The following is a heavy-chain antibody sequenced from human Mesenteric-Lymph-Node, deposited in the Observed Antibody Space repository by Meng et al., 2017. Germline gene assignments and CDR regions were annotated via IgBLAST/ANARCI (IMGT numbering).Heavy chain of an antibody. CDR1: GGSISSGGYY. V-gene: IGHV4-31*03. CDR3: ARASYGSGSPLGESWFDP. CDR2: IHSSGST. Sequence: QGPLQEPGPGLAKPSQPLSPTCTVSGGSISSGGYYWSWIRQHPGKGLEWIGYIHSSGSTYYNPSLRSRLTMSVDTSKNQFSLKLSSVTAADTAVYYCARASYGSGSPLGESWFDPWGQGTLVTVSS. J-gene: IGHJ5*02. D-gene: IGHD3-10*01.